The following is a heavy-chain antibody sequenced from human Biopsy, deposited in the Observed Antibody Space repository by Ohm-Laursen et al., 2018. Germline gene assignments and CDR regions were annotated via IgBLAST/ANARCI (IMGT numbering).Heavy chain of an antibody. CDR1: GGSIISYY. D-gene: IGHD3-3*01. CDR2: VYNGGIT. V-gene: IGHV4-59*01. CDR3: ARSPRDSFCSGSYKRGLWFDP. J-gene: IGHJ5*02. Sequence: SETLSLTCSVSGGSIISYYWTWTRQPPGKGLVWIGHVYNGGITNQHPSLKRRITISKDTSKNKFPLQVNSGTASGTAVYYCARSPRDSFCSGSYKRGLWFDPWGQGTLVIVSS.